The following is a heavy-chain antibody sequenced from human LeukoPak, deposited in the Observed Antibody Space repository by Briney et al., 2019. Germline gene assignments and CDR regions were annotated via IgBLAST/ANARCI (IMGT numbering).Heavy chain of an antibody. CDR1: GASLTRPTYY. CDR2: LFSTGSA. CDR3: ARFKSGGFSYFDS. Sequence: KPSDTLSLTCSVSGASLTRPTYYQWSWIRQPPGKGLELIGSLFSTGSATLNPSLKSRVTMSLDTSKSQFSLKLSSVTAEDSAVYYCARFKSGGFSYFDSWGQGTLVAVSS. V-gene: IGHV4-61*01. D-gene: IGHD3-3*01. J-gene: IGHJ4*02.